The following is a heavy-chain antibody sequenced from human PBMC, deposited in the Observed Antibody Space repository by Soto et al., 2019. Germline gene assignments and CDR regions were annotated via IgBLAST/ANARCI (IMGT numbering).Heavy chain of an antibody. Sequence: PGGSLRLSCAASGFTFSSYSMNWVRQAPGKGLEWVSSISSSSSYIYYADSVKGRFTISRDNAKNSLYLQMNSLRAEDTAVYYCARDDRIGIIRFGRAPGTLVTVSS. V-gene: IGHV3-21*01. CDR1: GFTFSSYS. CDR3: ARDDRIGIIRFG. D-gene: IGHD3-10*01. CDR2: ISSSSSYI. J-gene: IGHJ4*02.